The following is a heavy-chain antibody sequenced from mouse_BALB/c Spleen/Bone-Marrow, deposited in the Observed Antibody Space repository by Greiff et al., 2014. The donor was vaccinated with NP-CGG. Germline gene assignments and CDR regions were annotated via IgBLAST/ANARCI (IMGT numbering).Heavy chain of an antibody. Sequence: VQLQQSGPELVQSGPSVKMSCKASGYTFTDYVLNWGDQRTGQGLEWIGEIYPGSGSSYYNEKFKGKATLTADKSSNTAYMQLSSLTSEDSAVYFCVRGPWFAYWGQGTLVTVSA. J-gene: IGHJ3*01. CDR1: GYTFTDYV. CDR3: VRGPWFAY. CDR2: IYPGSGSS. V-gene: IGHV1-77*01.